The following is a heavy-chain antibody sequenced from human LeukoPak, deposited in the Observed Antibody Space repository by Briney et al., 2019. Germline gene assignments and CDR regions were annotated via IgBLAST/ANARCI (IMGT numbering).Heavy chain of an antibody. Sequence: GAPVRVSCKASGYTFTGYYMHWVRQAPGQGLEWMGWINPNSGGTNYAQKFQGRVTMTRDTSISTAYMELSRLRSDDTAVYYCARVVVPAAQFDYWGQGTLVTVSS. J-gene: IGHJ4*02. CDR2: INPNSGGT. CDR3: ARVVVPAAQFDY. V-gene: IGHV1-2*02. CDR1: GYTFTGYY. D-gene: IGHD2-2*01.